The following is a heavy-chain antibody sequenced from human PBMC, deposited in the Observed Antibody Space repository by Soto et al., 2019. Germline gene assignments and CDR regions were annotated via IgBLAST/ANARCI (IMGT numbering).Heavy chain of an antibody. D-gene: IGHD1-26*01. CDR1: GFIFENFG. J-gene: IGHJ5*02. V-gene: IGHV3-23*01. Sequence: GGSLRISCAASGFIFENFGMSWVRQAPGKGLEWISSISGSGFKKYYADSVKGRFTISRDNSKSTVYLELNNLSAEDTAVYHCAKNQGVELVPLATVDWFDPWGQGSVVTVSS. CDR2: ISGSGFKK. CDR3: AKNQGVELVPLATVDWFDP.